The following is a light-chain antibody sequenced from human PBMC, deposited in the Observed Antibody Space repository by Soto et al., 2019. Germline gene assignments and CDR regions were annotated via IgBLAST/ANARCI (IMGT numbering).Light chain of an antibody. CDR2: LEGGGSY. CDR3: ETWDSNTRV. Sequence: QTVVTQSSSASASLGSAITLTCTLSSGHNNYIIAWHQQQPGKAPRYLMNLEGGGSYSKGSGVPDRFSGSTSGADRYLTISNLQFEDEADYYCETWDSNTRVFGGGTQLTVL. CDR1: SGHNNYI. J-gene: IGLJ2*01. V-gene: IGLV4-60*02.